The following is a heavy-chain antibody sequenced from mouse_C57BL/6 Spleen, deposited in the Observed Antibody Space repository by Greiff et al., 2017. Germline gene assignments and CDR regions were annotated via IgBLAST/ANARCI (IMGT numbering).Heavy chain of an antibody. CDR2: IYPGSGST. Sequence: QVQLQQPGAELVKPGASVKMSCKASGYTFTSYWITWVKQRPGQGLEWIGDIYPGSGSTNYNEKFKSKATLTVDTSSSTAYMQLSSLTSEDSAVSFGATHDYARGYYAMGGGGQGATVTVAS. J-gene: IGHJ4*01. V-gene: IGHV1-55*01. CDR1: GYTFTSYW. D-gene: IGHD2-4*01. CDR3: ATHDYARGYYAMGG.